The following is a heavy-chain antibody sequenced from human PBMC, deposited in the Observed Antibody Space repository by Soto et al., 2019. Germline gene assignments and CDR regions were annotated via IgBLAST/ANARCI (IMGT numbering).Heavy chain of an antibody. Sequence: GGSLRLSCGASGFTFRSYAMHWVRQTPGKGLEWVSRINSDGSSTSYADSVKGRFTISRDNAKNTLYLQMNSLRAEDTAVYYCARELPYPIPPYYYYYGMDVWGQGTTVTVSS. CDR3: ARELPYPIPPYYYYYGMDV. V-gene: IGHV3-74*01. D-gene: IGHD2-2*02. J-gene: IGHJ6*02. CDR1: GFTFRSYA. CDR2: INSDGSST.